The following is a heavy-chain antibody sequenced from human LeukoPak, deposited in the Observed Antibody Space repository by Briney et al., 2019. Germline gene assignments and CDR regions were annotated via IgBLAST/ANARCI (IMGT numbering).Heavy chain of an antibody. CDR3: ARDTFQPGLIDS. Sequence: VSYINDDSSDIHYAGSVRGRFTISRDDARKTLYLQLSSLRVEDTAVYYCARDTFQPGLIDSWGQGTLVTVSS. V-gene: IGHV3-11*06. J-gene: IGHJ4*02. D-gene: IGHD2-2*01. CDR2: INDDSSDI.